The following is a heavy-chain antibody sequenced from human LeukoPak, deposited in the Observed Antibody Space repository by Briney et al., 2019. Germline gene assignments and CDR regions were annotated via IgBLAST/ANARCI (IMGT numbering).Heavy chain of an antibody. CDR1: GGTFSSYA. J-gene: IGHJ3*02. CDR3: ARDRNPGLPMFGVVIAAFDI. V-gene: IGHV1-69*04. D-gene: IGHD3-3*01. CDR2: IVPILGIA. Sequence: ASVKVSCKASGGTFSSYAISWVRQAPGQGLEWMGRIVPILGIANYAQKFQGRVTITADKSTSTAYMELSSLRSEDTAVYYCARDRNPGLPMFGVVIAAFDIWGQGTMVTVSS.